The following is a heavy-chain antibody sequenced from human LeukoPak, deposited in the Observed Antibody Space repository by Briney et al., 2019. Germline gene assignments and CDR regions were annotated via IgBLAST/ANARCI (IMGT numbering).Heavy chain of an antibody. CDR2: VYPGDSDT. J-gene: IGHJ6*02. Sequence: GESLKISCKASGYTFTNYWIGWVRQMPGKGLGWMGIVYPGDSDTRYSPSFQGQVTISADKSITTAYLQWSSLKASDTAMYYCVTLLYADYPSPHYGMDVWGQGTTVTVSS. V-gene: IGHV5-51*01. CDR3: VTLLYADYPSPHYGMDV. CDR1: GYTFTNYW. D-gene: IGHD4-17*01.